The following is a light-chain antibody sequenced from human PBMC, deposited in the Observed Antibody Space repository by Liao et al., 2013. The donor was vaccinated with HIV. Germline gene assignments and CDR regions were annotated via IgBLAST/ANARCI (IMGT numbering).Light chain of an antibody. V-gene: IGLV3-21*01. Sequence: SYVLTQPPSVSVAPGKTASITCGGNNIGRKSVHWYQQKPGQAPVLVIYYDSDRPSGIPERFSGSNSGNTATLTISGVEAGDEADYYCQVWDSISNHLVFGGRDQAD. CDR2: YDS. CDR1: NIGRKS. J-gene: IGLJ2*01. CDR3: QVWDSISNHLV.